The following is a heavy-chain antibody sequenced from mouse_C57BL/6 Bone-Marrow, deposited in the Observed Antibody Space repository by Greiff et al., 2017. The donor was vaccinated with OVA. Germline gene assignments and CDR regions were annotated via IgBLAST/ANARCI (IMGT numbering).Heavy chain of an antibody. J-gene: IGHJ3*01. V-gene: IGHV1-61*01. CDR1: GYTFTSYW. D-gene: IGHD1-1*01. CDR2: IYPSDSET. Sequence: QVHVKQPGAELVRPGSSVKLSCKASGYTFTSYWMDWVKQRPGQGLEWIGNIYPSDSETHYNQKFKDKATLTVDKSSSTAYMQLSSLTSEDSAVYYCARRYYGRGAWFAYWGQGTLVTVSA. CDR3: ARRYYGRGAWFAY.